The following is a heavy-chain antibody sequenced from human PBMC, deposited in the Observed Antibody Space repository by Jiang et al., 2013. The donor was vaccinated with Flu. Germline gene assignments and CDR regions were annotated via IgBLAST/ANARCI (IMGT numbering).Heavy chain of an antibody. V-gene: IGHV1-69*04. CDR3: ARARFWDSSGWYRESGRFDY. Sequence: SGAEVKKPGSSVKVSCKASGGTFSSYAISWVRQAPGQGLEWMGRIIPILGIANYAQKFQGRVTITADKSTSTAYMELSSLRSEDTAVYYCARARFWDSSGWYRESGRFDYWGQGTLVTVSS. J-gene: IGHJ4*02. CDR2: IIPILGIA. D-gene: IGHD6-19*01. CDR1: GGTFSSYA.